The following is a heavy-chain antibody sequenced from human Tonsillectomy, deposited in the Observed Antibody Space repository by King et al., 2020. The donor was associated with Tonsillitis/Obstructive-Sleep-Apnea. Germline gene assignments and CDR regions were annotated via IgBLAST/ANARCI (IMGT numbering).Heavy chain of an antibody. CDR2: IYTSGST. CDR1: GGSISSHY. Sequence: QLQESGPGLVKPSETLSLTCNVSGGSISSHYWSWIRQPAGKGLEWIGRIYTSGSTNYNPTLKSRVTMSVDTSKNNFSLKLTSVTAADTAVYSCARDTGYDDSGYWGQGTLVTVSS. D-gene: IGHD5-12*01. CDR3: ARDTGYDDSGY. V-gene: IGHV4-4*07. J-gene: IGHJ4*02.